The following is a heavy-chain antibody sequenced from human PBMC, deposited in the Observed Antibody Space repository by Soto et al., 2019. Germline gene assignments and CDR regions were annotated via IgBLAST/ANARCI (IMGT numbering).Heavy chain of an antibody. D-gene: IGHD5-12*01. CDR1: NDSIRRYY. V-gene: IGHV4-59*01. CDR2: AFHTGGT. J-gene: IGHJ1*01. Sequence: SETLSLTCTVSNDSIRRYYWSWIRQPPGRGLEWIGYAFHTGGTNYNPSLKSRVTISVDSSKSQFALKLTSVTAADTAVYFCASSELATLRDTEHFHHWGQGTLVTVS. CDR3: ASSELATLRDTEHFHH.